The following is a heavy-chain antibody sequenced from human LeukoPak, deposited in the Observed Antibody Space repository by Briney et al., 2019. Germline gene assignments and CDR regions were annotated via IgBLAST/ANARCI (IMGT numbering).Heavy chain of an antibody. CDR3: ARDQRNSGSYRFEY. V-gene: IGHV1-18*01. J-gene: IGHJ4*02. Sequence: ASVKVSCKTSGYTVSGYGISWVGQAPGQGLDWMGWITGNNGNTNYAPSLQGRITMTTDTSTNTAYMELTSLKSDDTAVYYCARDQRNSGSYRFEYWGQGTLVTVSS. CDR1: GYTVSGYG. CDR2: ITGNNGNT. D-gene: IGHD1-26*01.